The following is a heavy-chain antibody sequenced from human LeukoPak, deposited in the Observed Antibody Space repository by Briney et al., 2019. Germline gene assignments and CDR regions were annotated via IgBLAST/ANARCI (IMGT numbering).Heavy chain of an antibody. CDR2: ISSSDTR. V-gene: IGHV3-48*01. CDR3: ARDGGYYYYYMDV. D-gene: IGHD3-10*01. CDR1: GFTFRRYN. Sequence: GGSLRLSCAASGFTFRRYNMNWVRQAPGKGLEWVSYISSSDTRYYADSVKGRFTISRDNAKNSLYLQMNSLRAEDTAIYYCARDGGYYYYYMDVWGKGTTVTVSS. J-gene: IGHJ6*03.